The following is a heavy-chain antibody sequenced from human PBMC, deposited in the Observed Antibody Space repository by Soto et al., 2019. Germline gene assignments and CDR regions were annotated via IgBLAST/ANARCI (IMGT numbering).Heavy chain of an antibody. CDR3: ARARRYTRSWYFFDS. Sequence: SETLSLTCTVSGGYISSGDYYWSWIRESPGKGLEWIGYRYHSGSTSYNPCLRSRVTMSGDRSKNQFSLELSSVTPADTAVFFCARARRYTRSWYFFDSWGQGTRGTVAP. D-gene: IGHD6-13*01. CDR1: GGYISSGDYY. CDR2: RYHSGST. J-gene: IGHJ4*02. V-gene: IGHV4-30-4*01.